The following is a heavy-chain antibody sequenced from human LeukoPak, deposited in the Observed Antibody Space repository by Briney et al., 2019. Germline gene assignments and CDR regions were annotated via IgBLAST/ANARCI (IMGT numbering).Heavy chain of an antibody. Sequence: GASVKVSCKASGYTFTSYDINWVRQAPGQGLEWMGWMNPNSGNTVYAQKFQGRVTITRNTSISTAYMELSSLRSEDTAVYYCARGLWYGDYQDYYYYMDVWGKGTTVTVSS. CDR3: ARGLWYGDYQDYYYYMDV. J-gene: IGHJ6*03. CDR1: GYTFTSYD. V-gene: IGHV1-8*03. D-gene: IGHD4-17*01. CDR2: MNPNSGNT.